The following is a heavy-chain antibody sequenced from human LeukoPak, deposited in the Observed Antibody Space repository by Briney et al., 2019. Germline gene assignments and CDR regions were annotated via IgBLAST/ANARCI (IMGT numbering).Heavy chain of an antibody. CDR1: GXTLSDHY. CDR3: VRERDYYGSGSEDYYFDY. D-gene: IGHD3-10*01. Sequence: PGGSLRLSCAASGXTLSDHYMDWVRQAPGKGREWVGRSSNKANSYTPQYAASVTGRFTISRDDSKISLYLQMNSLKTEDTAVYYCVRERDYYGSGSEDYYFDYWGQGTLVTVSS. V-gene: IGHV3-72*01. J-gene: IGHJ4*02. CDR2: SSNKANSYTP.